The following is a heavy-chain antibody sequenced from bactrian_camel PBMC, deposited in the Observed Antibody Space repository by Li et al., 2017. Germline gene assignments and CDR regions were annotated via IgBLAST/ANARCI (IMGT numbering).Heavy chain of an antibody. V-gene: IGHV3S1*01. Sequence: QVQLVESGGGLVQPGGSLRLPCAASGFTFSDYSMYWVRQAPGKGLEWVSMVNTGGSNTYYADSVKGRFTISRDNAKNTVYLQMNSLTPEDTAVYYCVRYLQRLDYWGQGTQVTVS. CDR2: VNTGGSNT. CDR3: VRYLQRLDY. J-gene: IGHJ4*01. D-gene: IGHD5*01. CDR1: GFTFSDYS.